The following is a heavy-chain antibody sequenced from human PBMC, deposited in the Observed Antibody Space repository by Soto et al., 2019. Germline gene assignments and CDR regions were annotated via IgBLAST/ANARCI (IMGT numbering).Heavy chain of an antibody. Sequence: QVQLVESGGGVVQPGRSLRLSCAASGFTFSSYGMHWVRQAPGKGLEWVAVISYDGSNKYYADSVKGRFTISRDNSKNXLYLQMNSLRAEDTAVYYCARVQYYDSSGVDAFDIWGQGTMVTVSS. J-gene: IGHJ3*02. CDR3: ARVQYYDSSGVDAFDI. V-gene: IGHV3-30*03. CDR2: ISYDGSNK. D-gene: IGHD3-22*01. CDR1: GFTFSSYG.